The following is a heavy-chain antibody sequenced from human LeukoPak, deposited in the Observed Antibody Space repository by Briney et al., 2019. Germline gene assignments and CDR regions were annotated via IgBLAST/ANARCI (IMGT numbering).Heavy chain of an antibody. J-gene: IGHJ5*02. D-gene: IGHD1-14*01. CDR1: GYTFTSYG. CDR3: ARVSPGQGWFDP. V-gene: IGHV1-18*01. Sequence: ASVKVSCKASGYTFTSYGISWVRQAPGQALEWMGWISAYNGNTNYAQKLQGRVTMTTDTSTSTAYMELRSLRSDDTAVYYCARVSPGQGWFDPWGQGTLVTVSS. CDR2: ISAYNGNT.